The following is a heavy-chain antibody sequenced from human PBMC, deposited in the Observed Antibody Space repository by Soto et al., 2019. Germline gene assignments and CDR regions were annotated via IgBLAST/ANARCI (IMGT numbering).Heavy chain of an antibody. CDR3: AKDREDTAMIFDH. D-gene: IGHD5-18*01. J-gene: IGHJ5*02. CDR1: GLTFSIYG. Sequence: QVQLVESGGGVVQPGRSLRLSCAASGLTFSIYGMHWVRQAPGKGLEWVAVISNDGTTKYFADSVRGRFTTSRDHSMNTLYLQVNSLRPEDAGVYYCAKDREDTAMIFDHGGQGTLVTVSS. CDR2: ISNDGTTK. V-gene: IGHV3-30*18.